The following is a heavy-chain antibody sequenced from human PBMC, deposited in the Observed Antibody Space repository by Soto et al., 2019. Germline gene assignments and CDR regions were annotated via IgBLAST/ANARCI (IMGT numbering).Heavy chain of an antibody. CDR1: DASITSTRHY. CDR3: ARLVARYGSSTGWFDP. V-gene: IGHV4-39*01. J-gene: IGHJ5*02. CDR2: IYHGGTT. Sequence: SETLSLTCTVSDASITSTRHYWVWIRQPPGKGLDWIGSIYHGGTTYYNLSLKTRVTISVDTSKNQFSLRLRSVTAADTAVYFCARLVARYGSSTGWFDPWGQGALVTVSS. D-gene: IGHD6-6*01.